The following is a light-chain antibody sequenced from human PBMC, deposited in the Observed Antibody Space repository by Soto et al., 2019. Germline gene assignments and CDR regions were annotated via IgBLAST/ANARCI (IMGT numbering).Light chain of an antibody. Sequence: EIVLTQSPATLSLSPGERATLSCRASQSVSSSLAWYQQKPGQAPRLLIYDASNRATGIPARFSAGGSGTDFTLTISSLEPEDFAVYYCQQRSNWYTFGQGTKLEIK. CDR2: DAS. V-gene: IGKV3-11*01. CDR1: QSVSSS. CDR3: QQRSNWYT. J-gene: IGKJ2*01.